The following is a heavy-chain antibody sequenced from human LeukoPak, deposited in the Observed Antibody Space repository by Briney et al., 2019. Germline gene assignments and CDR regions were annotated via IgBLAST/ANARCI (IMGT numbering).Heavy chain of an antibody. CDR3: ARLNDFGAALDY. D-gene: IGHD4-17*01. J-gene: IGHJ4*02. CDR1: NSAISSFY. CDR2: IYYGGTT. V-gene: IGHV4-59*01. Sequence: SETLSLTCSVSNSAISSFYWSWIRQPPGKGLEWLGYIYYGGTTKYNSSLESRVSMSIDASRDQFSLRLASVTAADTAVYYCARLNDFGAALDYWGQGTLVIVSS.